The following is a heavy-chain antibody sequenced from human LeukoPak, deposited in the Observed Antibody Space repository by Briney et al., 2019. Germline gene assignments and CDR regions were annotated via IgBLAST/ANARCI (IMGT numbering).Heavy chain of an antibody. CDR1: GFTFRDYW. Sequence: GGSLRLSCAASGFTFRDYWMHWVRQAPGKGLVWVSRISSDGIATNFADSVKGRFTISRDNAKSTLYLQMNSLRGEDTAVYYCARAPGRNEAFDMWGQGTMVTVSS. J-gene: IGHJ3*02. CDR3: ARAPGRNEAFDM. D-gene: IGHD1-26*01. V-gene: IGHV3-74*01. CDR2: ISSDGIAT.